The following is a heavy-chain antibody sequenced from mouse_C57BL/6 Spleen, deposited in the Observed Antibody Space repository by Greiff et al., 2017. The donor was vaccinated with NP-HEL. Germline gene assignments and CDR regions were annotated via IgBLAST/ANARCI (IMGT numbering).Heavy chain of an antibody. D-gene: IGHD1-1*01. CDR3: AGSSSFDY. CDR2: ISSGSSTI. V-gene: IGHV5-17*01. CDR1: GFTFSDYG. J-gene: IGHJ2*01. Sequence: DVKLVESGGGLVKPGGSLTLSCAASGFTFSDYGMHWVRQAPEKGLEWVAYISSGSSTIYYADTVKGRFTISRDNAKNTLFLQMTSLRSEDTAMYYCAGSSSFDYWGQGTTLTVSS.